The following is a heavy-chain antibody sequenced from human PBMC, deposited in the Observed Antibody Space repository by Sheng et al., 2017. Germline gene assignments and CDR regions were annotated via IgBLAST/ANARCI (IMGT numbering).Heavy chain of an antibody. CDR1: GFTFSSYW. V-gene: IGHV3-7*01. CDR2: IKQDGSEK. CDR3: ARDDQSLNFWSGYYGFNY. D-gene: IGHD3-3*01. Sequence: EVQLVESGGGLVQPGGSLRLSCAASGFTFSSYWMSWVRQAPGKGLEWVANIKQDGSEKYYVDSVKGRFTISRDNAKNSLYLQMNSLRAEDTAVYYCARDDQSLNFWSGYYGFNYWGQGTLVTVSS. J-gene: IGHJ4*02.